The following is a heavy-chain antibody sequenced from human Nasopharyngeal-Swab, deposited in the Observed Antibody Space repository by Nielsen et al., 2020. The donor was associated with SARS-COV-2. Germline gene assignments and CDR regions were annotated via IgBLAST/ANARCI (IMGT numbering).Heavy chain of an antibody. Sequence: GESLKISCAASGFTFSSYWMHWVRQAPGKGLVWVSRINSDGSSTSYADSVKGRFTISRDNAKNTLYLQMNSPRAEDTAVYYCAREYYYGSGSYWSWDYYYGMDVWGQGTTVTVSS. CDR3: AREYYYGSGSYWSWDYYYGMDV. D-gene: IGHD3-10*01. CDR2: INSDGSST. V-gene: IGHV3-74*01. J-gene: IGHJ6*02. CDR1: GFTFSSYW.